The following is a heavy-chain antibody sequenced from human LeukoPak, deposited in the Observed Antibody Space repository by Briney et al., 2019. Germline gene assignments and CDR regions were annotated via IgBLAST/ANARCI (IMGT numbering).Heavy chain of an antibody. V-gene: IGHV1-69*04. CDR3: ARGREEDSSGYYYGFDY. CDR2: IIPIFGIA. Sequence: SVKVSCKASGGTFSSYAISWVRQAPGQGLEWMGRIIPIFGIANYAQKFQGRVTITADKSTSTAYMGLSSLRSEDTAVYYCARGREEDSSGYYYGFDYWGQGTLVTVSS. CDR1: GGTFSSYA. D-gene: IGHD3-22*01. J-gene: IGHJ4*02.